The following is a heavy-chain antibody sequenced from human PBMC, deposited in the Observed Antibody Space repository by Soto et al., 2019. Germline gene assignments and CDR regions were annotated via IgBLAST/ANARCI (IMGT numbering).Heavy chain of an antibody. V-gene: IGHV3-11*01. Sequence: PGGSLRLSCAASGFTFSDYYMTWIRQAPGKGLEWVSYISSGGSSIYYADSVKGRFTISRDNAKNSLYLQMNSLRAEDTAMYYCASLAIGTIIRGAPDFWGQGTMVTVFS. J-gene: IGHJ4*02. D-gene: IGHD3-10*01. CDR3: ASLAIGTIIRGAPDF. CDR2: ISSGGSSI. CDR1: GFTFSDYY.